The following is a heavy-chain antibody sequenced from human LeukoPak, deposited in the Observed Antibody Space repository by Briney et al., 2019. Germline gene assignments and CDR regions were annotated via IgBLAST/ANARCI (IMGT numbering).Heavy chain of an antibody. CDR1: GFTFRDDG. V-gene: IGHV3-30*02. CDR2: IRYDGSNT. D-gene: IGHD6-19*01. CDR3: AKVGSGWYGVDY. Sequence: PGGSLNLSWGAAGFTFRDDGMHWVRQAPDKGLEWVAFIRYDGSNTYYADSVKGRFTISRDNSENTLYLQMNSLRAEDTAVYYCAKVGSGWYGVDYWGQGTLVTVSS. J-gene: IGHJ4*02.